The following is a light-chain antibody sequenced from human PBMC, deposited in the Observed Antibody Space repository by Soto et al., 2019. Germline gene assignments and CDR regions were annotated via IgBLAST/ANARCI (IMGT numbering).Light chain of an antibody. CDR2: DVV. CDR3: CSYAGNYLYV. CDR1: SSDVGGYNY. V-gene: IGLV2-11*01. J-gene: IGLJ1*01. Sequence: QSALTQPRSVSGSPGQSVTLSCTGTSSDVGGYNYVSWYQQHPGKAPKLIIYDVVKRPSGVPDHFSGSKSGNTASLTISGLQAEDEADYYCCSYAGNYLYVFGTGTKVTVL.